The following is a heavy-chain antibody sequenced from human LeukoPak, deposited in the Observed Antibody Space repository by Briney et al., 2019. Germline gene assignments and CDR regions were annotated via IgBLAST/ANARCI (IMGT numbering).Heavy chain of an antibody. CDR3: ASRYYYDSSGLYYYMDV. J-gene: IGHJ6*03. D-gene: IGHD3-22*01. Sequence: GASVKVSRKASGGTFSSYAISWVRQAPGQGLEWMGGIIPIFGTANYAQKFQGRVTITADESTGTAYMELSSLRSEDTAVYYCASRYYYDSSGLYYYMDVWAKGTTVTVSS. CDR1: GGTFSSYA. V-gene: IGHV1-69*13. CDR2: IIPIFGTA.